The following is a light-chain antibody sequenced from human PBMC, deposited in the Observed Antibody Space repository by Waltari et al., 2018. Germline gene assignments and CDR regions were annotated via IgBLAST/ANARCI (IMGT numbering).Light chain of an antibody. CDR1: SSAVGSYLY. J-gene: IGLJ1*01. Sequence: QSALTQPRSVSGSPGQSVTISCTGTSSAVGSYLYVSWYQQRPGKAPKLLIYDVSYRPSGVPDRFSGSKSGNTASLSISGLQAEDEAEYYCCSYADNNTYLFGTGTQVTV. V-gene: IGLV2-11*01. CDR3: CSYADNNTYL. CDR2: DVS.